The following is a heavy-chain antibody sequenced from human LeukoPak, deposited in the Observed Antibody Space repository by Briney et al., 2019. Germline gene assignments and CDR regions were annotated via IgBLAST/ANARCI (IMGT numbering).Heavy chain of an antibody. CDR2: IHYSGST. D-gene: IGHD3-10*01. Sequence: SQTLSLTCAVTGDSINRGAYSWSWIRQPPGKGLDLLGYIHYSGSTYYNPSLKSRVTISLDRPKNQFSLKLTSVAAADTAVYYCARVNYYGSGSYLWFDPWGHGTLVTVSS. V-gene: IGHV4-30-2*01. J-gene: IGHJ5*02. CDR1: GDSINRGAYS. CDR3: ARVNYYGSGSYLWFDP.